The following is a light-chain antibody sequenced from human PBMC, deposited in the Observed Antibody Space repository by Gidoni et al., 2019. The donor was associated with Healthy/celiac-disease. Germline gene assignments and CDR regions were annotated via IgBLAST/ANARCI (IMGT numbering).Light chain of an antibody. J-gene: IGLJ3*02. CDR3: VAWDDTLSGWV. Sequence: QSMLTPPPSASGTPGQRVTISCSGSSSNIGSNYVYWYQQLTGTGPKLLIYTNDQRPSGVPDRFSGPKSGTSASLAISGLRSEDEGDYHCVAWDDTLSGWVFGGGTKLTVL. V-gene: IGLV1-47*01. CDR1: SSNIGSNY. CDR2: TND.